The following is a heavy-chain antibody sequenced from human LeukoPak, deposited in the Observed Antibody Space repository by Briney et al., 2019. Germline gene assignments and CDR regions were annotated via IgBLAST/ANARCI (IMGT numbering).Heavy chain of an antibody. V-gene: IGHV4-34*01. D-gene: IGHD3-10*01. J-gene: IGHJ6*03. Sequence: SETLSLTCAVYGGSFSGYYWSWIPQPPGKGLEWIGEINHSGSTNYNPSLKSRVTISVDTSKNQFSLKLSSVTAADTAVYYCAGALSITMVRGTPYMDVWGKGTTVTVSS. CDR2: INHSGST. CDR3: AGALSITMVRGTPYMDV. CDR1: GGSFSGYY.